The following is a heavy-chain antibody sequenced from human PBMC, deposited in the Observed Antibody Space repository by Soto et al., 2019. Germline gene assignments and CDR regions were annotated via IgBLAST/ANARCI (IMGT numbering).Heavy chain of an antibody. CDR2: IYYSGST. V-gene: IGHV4-59*01. CDR3: ARAKNEYDYIWGSYRYLAQFDY. J-gene: IGHJ4*02. CDR1: GGSISSYY. D-gene: IGHD3-16*02. Sequence: SETLSLTCTVSGGSISSYYWSWIRQPPGKGLEWIGYIYYSGSTNYNPSLKSRVTISVDTSKNQFSLKLSSVTAADTAVYYCARAKNEYDYIWGSYRYLAQFDYWGQGTLVTVSS.